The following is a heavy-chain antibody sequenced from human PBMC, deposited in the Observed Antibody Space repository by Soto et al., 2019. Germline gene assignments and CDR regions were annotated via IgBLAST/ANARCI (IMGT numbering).Heavy chain of an antibody. V-gene: IGHV3-9*01. CDR2: IRRNGDET. D-gene: IGHD1-7*01. J-gene: IGHJ6*02. Sequence: EVQLLESGGGLVQPGRSLRLSCVASGFTFDDYAMHWVRQAPGKGLEWVSGIRRNGDETDYADSIRGRFTISRNNTKNSLCLQMNSLRAYESPLYHCAKAAQYGREGTILGAVDVWGQGTTVTVSS. CDR3: AKAAQYGREGTILGAVDV. CDR1: GFTFDDYA.